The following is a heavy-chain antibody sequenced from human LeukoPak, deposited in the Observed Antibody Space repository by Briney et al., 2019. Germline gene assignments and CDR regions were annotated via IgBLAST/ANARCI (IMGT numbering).Heavy chain of an antibody. J-gene: IGHJ4*02. D-gene: IGHD5-24*01. V-gene: IGHV4-59*01. CDR2: VYYSGTI. Sequence: PSETLSLTCSFSDVPIRSYYWSWIRQPPGKGLEWIGHVYYSGTIKYNPSLKSRVTISVDVPNNQFSLNLRSVAAADTAVYYCARVRDGYYPAMDYWAQGTLVTVSS. CDR3: ARVRDGYYPAMDY. CDR1: DVPIRSYY.